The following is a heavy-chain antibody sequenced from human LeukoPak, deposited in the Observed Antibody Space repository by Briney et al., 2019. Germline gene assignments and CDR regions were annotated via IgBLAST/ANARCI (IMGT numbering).Heavy chain of an antibody. D-gene: IGHD2-2*01. J-gene: IGHJ4*02. CDR3: AKTHPDCSSTSCYWLYYFDY. V-gene: IGHV3-30*02. CDR2: IRYDGSNK. CDR1: GFTFSSYG. Sequence: GGSLRLSCAASGFTFSSYGMHWVRQAPGKGLEWVAFIRYDGSNKYYADSVKGRFTISRDNSKNTLYLQMNSLRAEDTAVYYCAKTHPDCSSTSCYWLYYFDYWGQGTLVTVSS.